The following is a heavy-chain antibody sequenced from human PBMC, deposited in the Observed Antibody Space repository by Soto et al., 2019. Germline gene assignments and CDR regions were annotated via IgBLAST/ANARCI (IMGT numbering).Heavy chain of an antibody. CDR3: AKGLGGSGWYYFDY. CDR2: ISYDGSNK. D-gene: IGHD6-19*01. Sequence: QVQLVESGGGVVQPGRSLRLSCAASGFTFSSYGMHWVRQAPGKGLEWVAVISYDGSNKYYADSVKGRFTISRDNSKNTRYLQMNSLRAEDTAVYYCAKGLGGSGWYYFDYWGQGTLVTVSS. V-gene: IGHV3-30*18. J-gene: IGHJ4*02. CDR1: GFTFSSYG.